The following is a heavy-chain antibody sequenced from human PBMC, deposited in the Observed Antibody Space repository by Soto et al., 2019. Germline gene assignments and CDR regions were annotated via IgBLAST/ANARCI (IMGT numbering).Heavy chain of an antibody. J-gene: IGHJ4*02. CDR3: FGGNGGPQ. D-gene: IGHD3-16*01. Sequence: SGGSLRLSCATSDFTFRNSWINWVRQAPGKGLEWVANIKPDGGATNYVDSVKGRFTISRDNVRNSASLQMNSLRVEDTAVYFCFGGNGGPQWGQGTLVTVSS. CDR1: DFTFRNSW. CDR2: IKPDGGAT. V-gene: IGHV3-7*03.